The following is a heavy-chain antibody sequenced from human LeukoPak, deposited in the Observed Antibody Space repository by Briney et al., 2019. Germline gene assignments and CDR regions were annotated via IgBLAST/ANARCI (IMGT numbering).Heavy chain of an antibody. CDR2: IYYSGST. V-gene: IGHV4-61*01. J-gene: IGHJ4*02. Sequence: PSQTLSLTCTVSGGSISSGSYYWSWIRQPPGKGLEWIGYIYYSGSTNYNPSLKSRVAISVDTSKNQFSLKLSSVTAADTAVYYCARVSGYDWESFYDSWGQGTLVTVSS. D-gene: IGHD5-12*01. CDR1: GGSISSGSYY. CDR3: ARVSGYDWESFYDS.